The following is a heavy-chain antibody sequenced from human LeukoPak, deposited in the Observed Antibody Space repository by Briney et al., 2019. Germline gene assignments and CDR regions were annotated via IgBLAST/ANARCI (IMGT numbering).Heavy chain of an antibody. V-gene: IGHV1-2*06. CDR1: GYTFTGYF. CDR2: INPNNGAT. D-gene: IGHD4-17*01. Sequence: ASVKVSCKASGYTFTGYFIHWVRQAPGQGPEWMGRINPNNGATNYAQKFQGRVTMTRDTSISTAYMELSRLRSDDTAVYYCASLWGDYPIYDYWGQGTLVTVSS. J-gene: IGHJ4*02. CDR3: ASLWGDYPIYDY.